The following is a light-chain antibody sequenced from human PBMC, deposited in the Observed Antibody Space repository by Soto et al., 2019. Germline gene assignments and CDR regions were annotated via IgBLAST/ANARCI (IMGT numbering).Light chain of an antibody. Sequence: EIVLTQSPGTLSLSPGERATLSCRASQSVSSSYLAWYQQKPGQAPRLLTYGVSSRATGIPDRFSGSGSGTDFTLTISRLEPEDFAVYYCQQYGSSPETFGQGTKVEIK. CDR3: QQYGSSPET. CDR2: GVS. CDR1: QSVSSSY. J-gene: IGKJ1*01. V-gene: IGKV3-20*01.